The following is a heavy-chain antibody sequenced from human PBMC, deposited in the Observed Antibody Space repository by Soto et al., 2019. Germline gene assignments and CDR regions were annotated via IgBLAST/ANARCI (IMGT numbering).Heavy chain of an antibody. Sequence: SVKVFCKASGSTFGSYAISWVRQAPGQGLEWMGGIIPIFGTANYAQKFQGRVTITADKSTSTAYMELSSLRSEDTAVYCCAGADSSGYYWDDAFDIWRQGTMVPVSS. D-gene: IGHD3-22*01. CDR2: IIPIFGTA. CDR3: AGADSSGYYWDDAFDI. J-gene: IGHJ3*02. V-gene: IGHV1-69*06. CDR1: GSTFGSYA.